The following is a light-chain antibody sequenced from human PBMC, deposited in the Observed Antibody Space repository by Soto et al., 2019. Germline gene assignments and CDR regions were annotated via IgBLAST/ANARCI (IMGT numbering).Light chain of an antibody. J-gene: IGKJ1*01. CDR2: GAS. CDR3: QQYNHWPT. Sequence: EIVMTQSPATLSVSPGERATLSCRASQSVSRNLAWYQQKPDQAPRLLIYGASTRATDIPARFSGSGSGTEFTLSISSQQAADVAVYYCQQYNHWPTFGQGTKVEIK. CDR1: QSVSRN. V-gene: IGKV3-15*01.